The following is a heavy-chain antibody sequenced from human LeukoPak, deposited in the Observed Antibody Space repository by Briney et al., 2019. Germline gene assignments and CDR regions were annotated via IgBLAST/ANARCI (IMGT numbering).Heavy chain of an antibody. Sequence: GGSLRLSCAASGFTVSNKYMTWVRQAPGKGLEWVSLIYNDGRTYYADSVKGRFTISRDNSKNTLYLQMNSLRAEDTAVYYCAKDPIRLAVAGTLAFDIWGQGTMVTVSS. D-gene: IGHD6-19*01. V-gene: IGHV3-53*01. CDR3: AKDPIRLAVAGTLAFDI. CDR1: GFTVSNKY. CDR2: IYNDGRT. J-gene: IGHJ3*02.